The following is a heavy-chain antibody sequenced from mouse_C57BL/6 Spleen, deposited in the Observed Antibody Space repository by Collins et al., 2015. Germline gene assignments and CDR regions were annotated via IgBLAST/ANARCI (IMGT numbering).Heavy chain of an antibody. CDR1: GYTFTDYY. J-gene: IGHJ4*01. V-gene: IGHV1-26*01. D-gene: IGHD2-1*01. Sequence: EVQLQQSGPELVKPGASVKISCKASGYTFTDYYMNWVKQSHGKSLEWIGDINPNNGGTSYNQKFKGKATLTVDKSSSTAYMELRSLTSEDSAVYYCARDRYYGNYYYAMDYWGQGTSVTVSS. CDR3: ARDRYYGNYYYAMDY. CDR2: INPNNGGT.